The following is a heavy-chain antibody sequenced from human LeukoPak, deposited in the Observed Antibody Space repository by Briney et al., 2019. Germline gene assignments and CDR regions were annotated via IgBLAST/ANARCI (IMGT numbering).Heavy chain of an antibody. CDR2: IKQDGSEK. CDR3: AKDQDGSSGWYPFAFDI. CDR1: GFTFSSYW. D-gene: IGHD6-19*01. V-gene: IGHV3-7*03. Sequence: PGGSLRLSCAASGFTFSSYWMSWVRQAPAKGLEWVANIKQDGSEKYYVDSVKGRFTISRDNAKNSLYLQMNSLRAEDTAVYYCAKDQDGSSGWYPFAFDIWGQGTMVTVSS. J-gene: IGHJ3*02.